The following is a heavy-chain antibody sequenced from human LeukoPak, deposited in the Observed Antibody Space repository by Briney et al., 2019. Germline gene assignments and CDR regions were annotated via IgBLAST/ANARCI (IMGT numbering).Heavy chain of an antibody. V-gene: IGHV3-21*01. CDR3: ARGSGSSSSWYDWFDP. CDR2: ISSSSSYI. D-gene: IGHD6-13*01. Sequence: GGSLRLSCAASGFTFSSYSMNWVRQAPGKGLECVSSISSSSSYIYYADSVKGRFTISRDNAKNSLYLQMNSLRAEDTAVYYCARGSGSSSSWYDWFDPWGQGTLVTVSS. J-gene: IGHJ5*02. CDR1: GFTFSSYS.